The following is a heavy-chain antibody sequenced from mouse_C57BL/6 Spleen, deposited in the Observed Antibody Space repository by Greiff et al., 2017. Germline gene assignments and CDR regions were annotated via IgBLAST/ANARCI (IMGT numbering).Heavy chain of an antibody. CDR1: GYTFTSYW. Sequence: VKLQQPGAELVRPGSSVKLSCKASGYTFTSYWMHWVKQRPIQGLEWIGNIDPSDSETHYNQKFKDKATLTVDKSSSTAYMQLSSLTSEDSAVYYCARFNYYGSSYWGQGTTLTVSS. J-gene: IGHJ2*01. CDR3: ARFNYYGSSY. V-gene: IGHV1-52*01. D-gene: IGHD1-1*01. CDR2: IDPSDSET.